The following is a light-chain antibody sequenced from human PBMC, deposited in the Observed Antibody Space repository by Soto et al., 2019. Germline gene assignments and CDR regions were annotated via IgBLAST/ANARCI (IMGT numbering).Light chain of an antibody. CDR1: RSNIGAPYD. V-gene: IGLV1-40*01. CDR2: ADS. CDR3: QSYDSSLRCVV. J-gene: IGLJ2*01. Sequence: QSVLTQPPSVSGAPGQRVTISCTGSRSNIGAPYDVHWYQQLPGTAPKLLIYADSNRPSGVPDRFSGSKSGTSASLAITGLQAEDEADYYCQSYDSSLRCVVFGGGTKLTV.